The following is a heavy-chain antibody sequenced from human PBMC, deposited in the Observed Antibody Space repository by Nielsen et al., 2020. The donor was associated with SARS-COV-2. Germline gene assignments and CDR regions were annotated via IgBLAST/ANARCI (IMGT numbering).Heavy chain of an antibody. CDR3: ARSFHDYGDYRDYYYYGMDA. Sequence: PGKGLEWIGSVYYSGTTYYKPSLKSRVTISVDTSKNQFSLKLSSVTAADTAVYYCARSFHDYGDYRDYYYYGMDAWGQGTTVTVSS. V-gene: IGHV4-39*01. D-gene: IGHD4-17*01. CDR2: VYYSGTT. J-gene: IGHJ6*02.